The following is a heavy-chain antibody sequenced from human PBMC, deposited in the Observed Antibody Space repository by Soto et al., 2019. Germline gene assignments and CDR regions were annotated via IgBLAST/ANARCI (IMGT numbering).Heavy chain of an antibody. D-gene: IGHD4-17*01. Sequence: GGSLRLSCAASGFTFSSYWMSWVRQAPGKGLEWVANIKQDGSEKYYVDSVTGRVTISRDNAKNSLYLQMNSLRAEDTAVYYCARENYGDYVRWGVQAFDIWGQGTMVTVSS. CDR3: ARENYGDYVRWGVQAFDI. CDR1: GFTFSSYW. V-gene: IGHV3-7*01. J-gene: IGHJ3*02. CDR2: IKQDGSEK.